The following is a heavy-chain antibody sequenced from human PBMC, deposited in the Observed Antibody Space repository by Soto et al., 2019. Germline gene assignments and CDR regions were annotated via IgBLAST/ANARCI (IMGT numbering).Heavy chain of an antibody. CDR3: AKDRMITFGGIIDQATFDY. D-gene: IGHD3-16*02. CDR2: ISGSGGST. J-gene: IGHJ4*02. CDR1: GFTFSNYV. Sequence: GGFLRLSCAASGFTFSNYVMNWVRQAPGKGLEWVSAISGSGGSTYYADSVKGRFTISRDNSKNTLYLQMNSLRAEDTAVYYCAKDRMITFGGIIDQATFDYWGQGTLVTVPQ. V-gene: IGHV3-23*01.